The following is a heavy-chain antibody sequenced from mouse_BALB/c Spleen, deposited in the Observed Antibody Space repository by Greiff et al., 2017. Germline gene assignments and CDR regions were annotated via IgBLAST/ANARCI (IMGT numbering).Heavy chain of an antibody. J-gene: IGHJ3*01. D-gene: IGHD2-1*01. Sequence: EVQLQQSGAELVKPGASVKLSCTASGFNIKDTYMHWVKQRPEQGLEWIGRIDPANGNTKYDPKFQGKATITADTSSNTAYLQLSSLTSEDTAVYYCARDYYGNYWFAYWGQGTLVTVSA. V-gene: IGHV14-3*02. CDR3: ARDYYGNYWFAY. CDR1: GFNIKDTY. CDR2: IDPANGNT.